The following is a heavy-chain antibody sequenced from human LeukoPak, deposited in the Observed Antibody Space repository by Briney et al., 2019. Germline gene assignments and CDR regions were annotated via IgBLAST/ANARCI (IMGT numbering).Heavy chain of an antibody. CDR2: ISGSGGST. Sequence: GGSLRLSCAASGFTFSSYAMSWVRQAPGKGLEWVSAISGSGGSTYYADSVKGRFTISRDNSKNTLYLQMNSLRAEDTAVYYCAKEARRRGTVVVPAAISLDYWGQGTLVTVSS. CDR3: AKEARRRGTVVVPAAISLDY. J-gene: IGHJ4*02. CDR1: GFTFSSYA. D-gene: IGHD2-2*01. V-gene: IGHV3-23*01.